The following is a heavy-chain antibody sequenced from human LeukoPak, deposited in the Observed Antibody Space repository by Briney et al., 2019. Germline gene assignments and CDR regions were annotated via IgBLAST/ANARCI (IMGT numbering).Heavy chain of an antibody. V-gene: IGHV4-39*07. CDR2: IYYSGST. Sequence: SSETLSLTCTASSGSISSTNYCWGWIRQPPGKGLEWIGSIYYSGSTYYNPSLKSRVTISVDTSRNQFSLKLSSVTAADTAVYYCARLRFLEWLPSPFDYWGQGTLVTVSS. CDR3: ARLRFLEWLPSPFDY. D-gene: IGHD3-3*01. J-gene: IGHJ4*02. CDR1: SGSISSTNYC.